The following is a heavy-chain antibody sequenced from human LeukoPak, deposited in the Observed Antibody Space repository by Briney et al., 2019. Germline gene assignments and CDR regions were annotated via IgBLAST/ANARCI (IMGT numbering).Heavy chain of an antibody. D-gene: IGHD2-21*01. CDR1: GFSFNTYA. J-gene: IGHJ5*02. V-gene: IGHV3-30*02. Sequence: GGSLRLSCAASGFSFNTYAMHWVRQAPGKGLEWLAFVRHDGNNKYEADSVKGRFTISRDNSKNTVYLQMNSLRSEDTAVYYCANAVRMIVVAPGSWGQGTLVTVSS. CDR2: VRHDGNNK. CDR3: ANAVRMIVVAPGS.